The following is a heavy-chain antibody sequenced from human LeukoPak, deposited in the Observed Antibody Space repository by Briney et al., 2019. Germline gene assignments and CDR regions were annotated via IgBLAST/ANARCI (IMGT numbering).Heavy chain of an antibody. D-gene: IGHD1-1*01. CDR1: GFIFSNSW. J-gene: IGHJ3*01. CDR2: IKQDGSKK. V-gene: IGHV3-7*01. Sequence: GGSLRLSCAASGFIFSNSWMGWVRQTPEKGLEWVANIKQDGSKKYYVDSVEGRFTISRDNAKNSLFLQMHGLRAEDTAVYYCIQLGGTATTSHAFDVWGQGTMVTVSS. CDR3: IQLGGTATTSHAFDV.